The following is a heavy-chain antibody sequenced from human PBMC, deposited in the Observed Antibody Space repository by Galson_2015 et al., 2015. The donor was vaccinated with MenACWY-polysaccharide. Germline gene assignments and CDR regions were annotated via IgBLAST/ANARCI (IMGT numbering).Heavy chain of an antibody. CDR2: MNPNSGNT. CDR1: GYNFSSYD. CDR3: ARINALKYTLADS. J-gene: IGHJ4*02. Sequence: SVKVSCKASGYNFSSYDINWVRQASGQGLEWMGWMNPNSGNTGYAQKFQGRVTMTSSSAMTTAYMELSSLRSEDTAVYYCARINALKYTLADSWAQGTLVTVSS. V-gene: IGHV1-8*01. D-gene: IGHD2-8*01.